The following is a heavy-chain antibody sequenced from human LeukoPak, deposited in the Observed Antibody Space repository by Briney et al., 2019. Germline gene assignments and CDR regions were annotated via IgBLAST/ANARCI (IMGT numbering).Heavy chain of an antibody. D-gene: IGHD1-26*01. CDR1: GFTFSSYG. J-gene: IGHJ4*02. CDR2: IWYDGSNK. V-gene: IGHV3-33*01. Sequence: GGSLRLSCAASGFTFSSYGMHWVRQAPGKGLEWVAVIWYDGSNKYYADSVKGRFTISRDNSKNTLYLQMNSLRAEDTAVYYCARVNSGGYLYYFDYWGQGTLVTVSS. CDR3: ARVNSGGYLYYFDY.